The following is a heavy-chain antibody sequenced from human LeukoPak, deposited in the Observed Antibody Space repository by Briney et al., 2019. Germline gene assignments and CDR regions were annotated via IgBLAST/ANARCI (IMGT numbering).Heavy chain of an antibody. Sequence: GGSLRLSWAASGFTFSSYSMNWVRQAPGKGLEWVSVIYSGGSTYYADSVKGRFTISRDNSKNTLYLQMNSLRAEDTAVYYCARDGQQLAYFDYWGQGTLVTVSS. D-gene: IGHD6-13*01. CDR2: IYSGGST. V-gene: IGHV3-53*01. CDR1: GFTFSSYS. CDR3: ARDGQQLAYFDY. J-gene: IGHJ4*02.